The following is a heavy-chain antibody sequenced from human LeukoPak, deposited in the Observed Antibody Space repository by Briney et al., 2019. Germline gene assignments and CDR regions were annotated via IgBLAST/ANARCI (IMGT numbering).Heavy chain of an antibody. Sequence: GGSLRLSCTASGFTLSDYYMSWIRQVPGKGLAWVSYISSSGSMYYADSVKGRFTISRDNAKNSLYLQMNSLRAEGTAVYYCARERERGSLEWLLEYWGQGTLVTVSS. CDR3: ARERERGSLEWLLEY. V-gene: IGHV3-11*01. D-gene: IGHD3-3*01. CDR2: ISSSGSM. J-gene: IGHJ4*02. CDR1: GFTLSDYY.